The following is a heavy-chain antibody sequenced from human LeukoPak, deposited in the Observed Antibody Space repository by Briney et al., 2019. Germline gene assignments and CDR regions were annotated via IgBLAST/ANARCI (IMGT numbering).Heavy chain of an antibody. D-gene: IGHD6-13*01. Sequence: GGSLRLSCAASGFTFNDAMHWVRQAPGKGLEWVSLISWDSGNTYYADSVKGRFTISRDNSKNSLSLQMNSLRAEDTALYYCAKGPGAAVGKRYIQHWGQGTLVTVSS. CDR1: GFTFNDA. CDR3: AKGPGAAVGKRYIQH. J-gene: IGHJ1*01. CDR2: ISWDSGNT. V-gene: IGHV3-43D*03.